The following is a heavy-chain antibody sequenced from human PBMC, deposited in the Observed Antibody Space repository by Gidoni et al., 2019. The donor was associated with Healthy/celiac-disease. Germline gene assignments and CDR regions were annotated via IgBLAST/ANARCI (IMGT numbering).Heavy chain of an antibody. CDR3: ARDGRAYYDYIWGSYRWGWFDP. V-gene: IGHV3-7*01. CDR2: IKQDGSEK. CDR1: GFTFSSYW. D-gene: IGHD3-16*02. J-gene: IGHJ5*02. Sequence: EVQLVESGGGLVQPGGSLRLSCAASGFTFSSYWMSWVRQAPGKGVEWVANIKQDGSEKDYVDYVKGRFTISRDNAKNSLYLQMNSLRAEDTAVYYCARDGRAYYDYIWGSYRWGWFDPWGQGTLVTVSS.